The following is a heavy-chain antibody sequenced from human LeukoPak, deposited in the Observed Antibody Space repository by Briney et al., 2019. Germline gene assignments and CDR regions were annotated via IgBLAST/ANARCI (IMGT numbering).Heavy chain of an antibody. CDR3: ARATTAYCTGGICPNFDF. D-gene: IGHD2-8*02. CDR1: GGSITSYY. CDR2: IYYSGTT. J-gene: IGHJ4*02. Sequence: SETLSLTCTVSGGSITSYYWNWIRQPPGQGQELIGYIYYSGTTNFNPSLKSRVTMSVDTSRNHFSLQLSSVTAADTALYYCARATTAYCTGGICPNFDFWGQGTLVTVSS. V-gene: IGHV4-59*01.